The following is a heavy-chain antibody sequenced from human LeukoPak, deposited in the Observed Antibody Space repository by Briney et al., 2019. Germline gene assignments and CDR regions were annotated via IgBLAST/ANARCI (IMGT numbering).Heavy chain of an antibody. CDR3: ARDRPLLSAWSWFDP. CDR2: IYRSGST. Sequence: PSETLSLTCAVSGYSISSGYYWGWIRQPPGKGLEWIGTIYRSGSTYYNPSLKSRVTISLDTSKNQFSLKLSSVTAADAAVYYCARDRPLLSAWSWFDPWGQGTLVTVSS. V-gene: IGHV4-38-2*02. CDR1: GYSISSGYY. J-gene: IGHJ5*02. D-gene: IGHD6-19*01.